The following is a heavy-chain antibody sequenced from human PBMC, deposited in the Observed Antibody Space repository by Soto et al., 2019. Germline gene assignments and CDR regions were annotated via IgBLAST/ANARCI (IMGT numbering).Heavy chain of an antibody. CDR2: ISGSGGST. CDR3: ANARSRIAVARYYFDY. Sequence: PGESLKISCAASGFTFNIYAMSWVRQAPGKGLEWVSAISGSGGSTYYADSVKGRFTISRDNSKNTLYLQMNSLRAEDTAVYYCANARSRIAVARYYFDYWGQGTLVTVSS. D-gene: IGHD6-19*01. CDR1: GFTFNIYA. J-gene: IGHJ4*02. V-gene: IGHV3-23*01.